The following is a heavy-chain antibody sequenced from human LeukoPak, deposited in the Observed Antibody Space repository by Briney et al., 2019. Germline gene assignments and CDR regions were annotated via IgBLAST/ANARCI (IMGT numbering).Heavy chain of an antibody. V-gene: IGHV3-33*01. Sequence: PGGSLRLSCAASGFTFSSYGMHWVRQAPGKGLEWVAVIWYDGSNKYYADSVKGRFTISRDNSKNTLYLQMNSLRAEDTAVYYCARRYCSGGSCYSYFDYWGQGTLVTVSS. CDR3: ARRYCSGGSCYSYFDY. J-gene: IGHJ4*02. CDR1: GFTFSSYG. D-gene: IGHD2-15*01. CDR2: IWYDGSNK.